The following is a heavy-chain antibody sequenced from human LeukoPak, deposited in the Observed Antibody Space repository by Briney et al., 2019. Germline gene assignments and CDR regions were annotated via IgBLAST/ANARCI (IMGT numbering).Heavy chain of an antibody. CDR1: GGSISSYY. CDR2: IYYSGST. Sequence: SETLSLTCTVSGGSISSYYWSWIRQPPGKGLEWIGYIYYSGSTNYNPSLKSRVTISVDTSKNQFSLKLSSVTAADTVVYYCARLNYDFWSGYYRTQLFDYWGQGTLVTVSS. J-gene: IGHJ4*02. D-gene: IGHD3-3*01. CDR3: ARLNYDFWSGYYRTQLFDY. V-gene: IGHV4-59*01.